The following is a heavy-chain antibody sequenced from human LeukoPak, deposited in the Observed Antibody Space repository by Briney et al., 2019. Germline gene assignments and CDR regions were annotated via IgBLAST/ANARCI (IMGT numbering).Heavy chain of an antibody. Sequence: SETLSLTCTVSGGSISDYYWSWIRQPPGKGLEWIGYIYNSGSTNYNPSLKSRVTISVDTSKNQFSLKLSSVTAADTAVYYCARSPPPLDYMDVWGKGTTVTVSS. CDR1: GGSISDYY. CDR3: ARSPPPLDYMDV. V-gene: IGHV4-59*01. CDR2: IYNSGST. J-gene: IGHJ6*03. D-gene: IGHD3-16*01.